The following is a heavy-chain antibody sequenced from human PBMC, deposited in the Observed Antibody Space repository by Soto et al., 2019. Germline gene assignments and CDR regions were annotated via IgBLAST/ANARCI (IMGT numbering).Heavy chain of an antibody. CDR3: ARGPPVLLWFGELLSANWFDP. J-gene: IGHJ5*02. CDR2: IYYSGST. Sequence: QVQLQESGPGLVKPSQTLSLTCTVSGGSISSGGYYWSWIRQHPGKGLEWIGYIYYSGSTYYNPSLKSRVTISVDTSKNQFSLKLSSVTAADTAVYYCARGPPVLLWFGELLSANWFDPWGQGTLVTVSS. D-gene: IGHD3-10*01. CDR1: GGSISSGGYY. V-gene: IGHV4-31*03.